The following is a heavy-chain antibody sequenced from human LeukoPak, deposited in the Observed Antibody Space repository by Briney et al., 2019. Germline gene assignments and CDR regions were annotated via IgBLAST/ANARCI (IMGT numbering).Heavy chain of an antibody. V-gene: IGHV4-61*10. CDR1: GGSISSGSYY. J-gene: IGHJ3*02. D-gene: IGHD1-26*01. CDR3: ARVWELSDAFDI. Sequence: PSETLSLTCTVSGGSISSGSYYWSWIRQPAGKGLEWIGRIYYSGSTPYNPSLKSRVTISVDTSKNQFSLKLSSVTAADAAVYYCARVWELSDAFDIWGQGTMVTVSS. CDR2: IYYSGST.